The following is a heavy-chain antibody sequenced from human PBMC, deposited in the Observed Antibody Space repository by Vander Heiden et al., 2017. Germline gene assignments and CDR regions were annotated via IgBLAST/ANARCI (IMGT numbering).Heavy chain of an antibody. CDR3: ARKNMITFGGVIGDFDY. Sequence: QLQLQESGPGLVKPSETLSLTCTVPGGSISSSSYYWGWIRQPPGKGLEWIGSIYDGGSTYYNPSLKSRVTISVDTSKNQFSLKLSSVTAADTAVYYCARKNMITFGGVIGDFDYWGQGTLVTVSS. D-gene: IGHD3-16*02. CDR1: GGSISSSSYY. CDR2: IYDGGST. V-gene: IGHV4-39*01. J-gene: IGHJ4*02.